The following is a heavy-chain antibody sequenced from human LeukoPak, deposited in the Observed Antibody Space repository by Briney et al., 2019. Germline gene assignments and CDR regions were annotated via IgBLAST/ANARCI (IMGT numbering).Heavy chain of an antibody. CDR3: ARDTPPRDTYYYGSSGYYLGAFDI. CDR2: IYYSGST. D-gene: IGHD3-22*01. CDR1: GGSISSYY. Sequence: PSETLSLTCTVSGGSISSYYWSWIRQPPGKGLEWIGYIYYSGSTNYNPSLKSRVTISVDTTKNQFSLKLSSVTAADTAVYYCARDTPPRDTYYYGSSGYYLGAFDIWGQGTMVTVSS. V-gene: IGHV4-59*01. J-gene: IGHJ3*02.